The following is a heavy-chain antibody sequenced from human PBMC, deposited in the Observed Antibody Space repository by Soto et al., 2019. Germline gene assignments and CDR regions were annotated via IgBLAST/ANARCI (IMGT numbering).Heavy chain of an antibody. CDR1: GYSFTSYW. Sequence: GESLKISCKGFGYSFTSYWISWVRQMPGKGLEGMGRIDPSDSYTNYSPSFQGHVTISADKSISTAYLQWSSLKASDTAMYYCAKTVEYSYGYRPDYYYGMDVWGQGTTVTVSS. V-gene: IGHV5-10-1*01. CDR3: AKTVEYSYGYRPDYYYGMDV. J-gene: IGHJ6*02. D-gene: IGHD5-18*01. CDR2: IDPSDSYT.